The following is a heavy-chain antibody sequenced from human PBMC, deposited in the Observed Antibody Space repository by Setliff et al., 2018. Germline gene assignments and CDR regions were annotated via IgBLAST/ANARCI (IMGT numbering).Heavy chain of an antibody. CDR3: ARASRFATIVWKGDYYMDV. CDR1: GYTITNFA. J-gene: IGHJ6*03. Sequence: ASVKVSCKASGYTITNFALNWVRQAPGQGPEWMGWINTNSGNPTYAQGFTGRFVFSLDTSVSTAYLQISSLKAEDTAIYYCARASRFATIVWKGDYYMDVWGKGTTVTVSS. CDR2: INTNSGNP. V-gene: IGHV7-4-1*02. D-gene: IGHD3-16*02.